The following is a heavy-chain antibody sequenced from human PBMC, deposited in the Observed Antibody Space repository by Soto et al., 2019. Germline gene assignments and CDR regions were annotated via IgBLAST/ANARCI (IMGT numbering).Heavy chain of an antibody. CDR3: ATDPGYGYGFDP. D-gene: IGHD5-18*01. J-gene: IGHJ5*02. Sequence: ASVKVSCKVSGYTLTELSMHWVRQAPGKGLEWMGGFDPEDGKTIYAQKFQGRVTMTEDTSTDTAYMELSSLRSEDTAVYYCATDPGYGYGFDPWGQGTLVTVSS. CDR1: GYTLTELS. CDR2: FDPEDGKT. V-gene: IGHV1-24*01.